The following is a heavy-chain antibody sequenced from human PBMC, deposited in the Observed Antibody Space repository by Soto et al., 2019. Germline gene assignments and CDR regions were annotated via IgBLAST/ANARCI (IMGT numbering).Heavy chain of an antibody. V-gene: IGHV3-33*01. CDR1: GILFSSYG. CDR3: SREYTLFEVVIHTKRYYYGMDV. Sequence: GGPLRLSCAASGILFSSYGMHLVRQAPGKGLEWVAFISYDGSNTYYADSVKGRFTLSKDNSKNTLYLQMNSLRAEEAAVYHWSREYTLFEVVIHTKRYYYGMDVSGQGTTVTVSS. J-gene: IGHJ6*01. D-gene: IGHD3-3*01. CDR2: ISYDGSNT.